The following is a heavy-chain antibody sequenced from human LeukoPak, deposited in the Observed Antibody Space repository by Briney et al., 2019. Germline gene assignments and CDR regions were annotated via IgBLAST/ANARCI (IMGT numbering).Heavy chain of an antibody. J-gene: IGHJ4*02. CDR1: GGSISSSSYY. D-gene: IGHD2-2*01. Sequence: SETLSLTCTVSGGSISSSSYYWGWIRQPPGKGLEWIGSIYYSGSTYYNPSLKSRVTISVDTSKNRFSLKLSSVTAADTAVYYCARREYCSSTSCSLFDYWGQGTLVTVSS. CDR3: ARREYCSSTSCSLFDY. V-gene: IGHV4-39*01. CDR2: IYYSGST.